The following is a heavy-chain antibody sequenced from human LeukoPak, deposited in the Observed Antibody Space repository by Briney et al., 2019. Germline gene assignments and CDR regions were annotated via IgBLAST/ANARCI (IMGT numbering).Heavy chain of an antibody. Sequence: PSETLSLTCTVSGGSISSYYWSWIRQPPGKGLEWIGYIYYSGSTNYNPSLKSRVTISVDTSKNQFSLKLSSMTAADTAVYYCARGGITIFEDWGQGTLVTVSS. CDR2: IYYSGST. D-gene: IGHD3-3*01. CDR3: ARGGITIFED. V-gene: IGHV4-59*01. J-gene: IGHJ1*01. CDR1: GGSISSYY.